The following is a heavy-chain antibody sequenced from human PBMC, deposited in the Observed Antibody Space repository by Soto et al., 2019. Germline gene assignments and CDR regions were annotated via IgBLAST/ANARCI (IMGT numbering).Heavy chain of an antibody. CDR3: AKGGGNARDFDY. CDR1: GFTFGNYG. V-gene: IGHV3-30*18. J-gene: IGHJ4*02. CDR2: TSYDGNNK. Sequence: GGSLRLSCTGSGFTFGNYGMHWVRQAPGKGLEWVASTSYDGNNKYYADSLKGRFTISRDNSKKMVYLQMTSLGPEDTAVYYCAKGGGNARDFDYWGQGPLVTVSS. D-gene: IGHD1-1*01.